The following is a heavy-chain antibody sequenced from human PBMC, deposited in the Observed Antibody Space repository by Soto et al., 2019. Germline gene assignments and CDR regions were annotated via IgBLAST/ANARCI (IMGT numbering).Heavy chain of an antibody. CDR2: IRSKANSYAT. CDR3: TRETRARHGYDY. Sequence: KGLEWVGRIRSKANSYATAYAASVKGRFTISRDDSKNTAYLQMNSLKTEDTAVYCCTRETRARHGYDYWGQ. J-gene: IGHJ4*02. V-gene: IGHV3-73*01. D-gene: IGHD1-1*01.